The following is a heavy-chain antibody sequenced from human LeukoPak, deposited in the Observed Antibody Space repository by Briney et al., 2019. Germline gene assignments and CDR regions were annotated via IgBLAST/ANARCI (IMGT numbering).Heavy chain of an antibody. CDR3: ARAPDSDCSGGSCYPYYFDY. V-gene: IGHV1-18*01. D-gene: IGHD2-15*01. CDR2: ISAYNGNT. J-gene: IGHJ4*02. Sequence: ASVKVSCKASGYTFTSYGISWVRQAPGQGLGWMGWISAYNGNTNYAQKLQGRVTMTTDTSTSTAYMELRSLRSDDTAVYYCARAPDSDCSGGSCYPYYFDYWGQGTLVTVSS. CDR1: GYTFTSYG.